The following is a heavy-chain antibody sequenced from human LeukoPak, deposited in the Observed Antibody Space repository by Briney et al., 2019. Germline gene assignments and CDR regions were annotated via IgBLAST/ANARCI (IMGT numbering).Heavy chain of an antibody. CDR1: GGSISSGGYS. CDR2: IYHSGST. CDR3: ARGGDYYDSSGYSPGAFDI. V-gene: IGHV4-30-2*01. D-gene: IGHD3-22*01. J-gene: IGHJ3*02. Sequence: SETLSLTCAVSGGSISSGGYSWSWIRQPPGKGLEWIVYIYHSGSTYYNPSLKSRVTISVDRSKNQFSLKLSSVTAADTAVYYCARGGDYYDSSGYSPGAFDIWGQGTMVTVSS.